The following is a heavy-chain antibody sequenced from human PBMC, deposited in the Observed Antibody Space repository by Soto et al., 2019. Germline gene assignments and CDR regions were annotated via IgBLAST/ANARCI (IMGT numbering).Heavy chain of an antibody. Sequence: PSETLSLTCTVSGGSISGYYWTWIRQPPGKGLEWIGYIFYSGVTNYNPSLKSRVTLSVDTSENQFSLKLRSVTAADTAVYYCARVGSSGWSPDYWGRGTLVTVSS. CDR2: IFYSGVT. V-gene: IGHV4-59*01. CDR3: ARVGSSGWSPDY. D-gene: IGHD6-19*01. J-gene: IGHJ4*02. CDR1: GGSISGYY.